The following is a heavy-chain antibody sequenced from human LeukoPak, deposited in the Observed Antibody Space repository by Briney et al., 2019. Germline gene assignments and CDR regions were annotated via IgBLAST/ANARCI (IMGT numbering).Heavy chain of an antibody. Sequence: RWASVKVSCKASGYTFTGYYMHWVRQAPGQGLEWMGRINPNSGGTNYAQKFQGRVTMTRDTSISTAYMELSRLRPDDTAVYYCARELDPHYFDYWGQGTLVTVSS. D-gene: IGHD6-6*01. CDR3: ARELDPHYFDY. CDR1: GYTFTGYY. V-gene: IGHV1-2*06. CDR2: INPNSGGT. J-gene: IGHJ4*02.